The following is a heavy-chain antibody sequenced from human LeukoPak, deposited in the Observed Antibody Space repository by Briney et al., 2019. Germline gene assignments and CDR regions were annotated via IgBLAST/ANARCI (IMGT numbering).Heavy chain of an antibody. CDR3: ARAYKYSYSGYDHFDY. CDR2: TYYRSKWYN. V-gene: IGHV6-1*01. Sequence: SQTLSLTCAISGDSVSSNSAAWNWIRQSPSRGLEWLGRTYYRSKWYNDYAVSVKSRITINPDTSKNQFSLQLNSVTPEDTAVYYCARAYKYSYSGYDHFDYWGQGTLVTVSS. J-gene: IGHJ4*02. D-gene: IGHD5-12*01. CDR1: GDSVSSNSAA.